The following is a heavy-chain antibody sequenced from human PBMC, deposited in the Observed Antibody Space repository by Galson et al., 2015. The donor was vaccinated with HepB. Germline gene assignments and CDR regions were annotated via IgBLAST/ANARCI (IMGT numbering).Heavy chain of an antibody. D-gene: IGHD1-1*01. V-gene: IGHV3-74*03. Sequence: SGGTATTYADSVKGRFTISRDDAKNTLYLQMNSLRAEDSAVYYCARLGTPYNWFDPWGQGARVIVSS. CDR2: SGGTAT. CDR3: ARLGTPYNWFDP. J-gene: IGHJ5*02.